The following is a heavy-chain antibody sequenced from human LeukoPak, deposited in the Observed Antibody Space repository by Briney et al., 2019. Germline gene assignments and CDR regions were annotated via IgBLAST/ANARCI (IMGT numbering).Heavy chain of an antibody. CDR3: ARFNMVRGFYMDV. D-gene: IGHD3-10*01. V-gene: IGHV1-2*02. Sequence: ASVKVSCKASGYTFTGYYMHWVRQAPGQGLEWMGWINPNSGGTNYAQKFQGRVTMTRDTSISTAYMELRSLRSDDTAVYYCARFNMVRGFYMDVWGKGTTVTVSS. CDR1: GYTFTGYY. J-gene: IGHJ6*03. CDR2: INPNSGGT.